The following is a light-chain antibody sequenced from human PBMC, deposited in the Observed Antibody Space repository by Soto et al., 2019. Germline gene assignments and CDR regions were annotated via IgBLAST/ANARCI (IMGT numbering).Light chain of an antibody. CDR2: DAS. V-gene: IGKV3-11*01. CDR1: QSISSY. Sequence: EGVLTQSPGTLSLYPGERATLSCRASQSISSYLAWYQQKPGQAPRLLIYDASSRATGIPARFSGSGSGTDFTLTISSLEPEDFAVYYCQQLTDWPPQWTLGQGTKVDI. J-gene: IGKJ1*01. CDR3: QQLTDWPPQWT.